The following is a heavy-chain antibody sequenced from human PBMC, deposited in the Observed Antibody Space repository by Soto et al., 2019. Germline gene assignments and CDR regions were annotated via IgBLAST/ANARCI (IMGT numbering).Heavy chain of an antibody. CDR3: ARARYDFWSGYLNV. Sequence: SETLSLTCTVSGGSVSSGSYYWSWIRQPPGKGLEWIGYIYYSGSTSYNPSLKSRVTISVDTSKNQFSLKLSSVTAADTAVYYCARARYDFWSGYLNVWGQGTTVTVSS. V-gene: IGHV4-61*01. D-gene: IGHD3-3*01. J-gene: IGHJ6*02. CDR2: IYYSGST. CDR1: GGSVSSGSYY.